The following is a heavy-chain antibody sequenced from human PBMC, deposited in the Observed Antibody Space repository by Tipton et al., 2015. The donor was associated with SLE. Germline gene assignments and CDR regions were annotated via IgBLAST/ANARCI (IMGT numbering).Heavy chain of an antibody. CDR2: LKCDGVST. D-gene: IGHD6-13*01. CDR1: GFTLSTYW. Sequence: SLRLSCTASGFTLSTYWMHWFRQAPGKGLVWVSRLKCDGVSTAYADSVKGRFTISRDNAKNTMFLQMNSLRAEDTAVYYCARDRGSSWFFFDYWGQGTLVTVSS. CDR3: ARDRGSSWFFFDY. J-gene: IGHJ4*02. V-gene: IGHV3-74*01.